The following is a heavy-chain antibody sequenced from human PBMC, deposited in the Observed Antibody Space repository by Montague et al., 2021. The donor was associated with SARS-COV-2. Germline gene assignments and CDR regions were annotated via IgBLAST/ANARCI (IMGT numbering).Heavy chain of an antibody. D-gene: IGHD6-13*01. Sequence: PALVKPTQTLTLTCTFSGFSLSTSGMCVSWIRQPPGKALEWLARIDWDDDKYYSTSLKTRLTISKDTSKNQVVLTMTNMDPVDTATYCCARTYVAAAGTSLDYWGQGTLVTVSS. CDR1: GFSLSTSGMC. CDR2: IDWDDDK. V-gene: IGHV2-70*11. J-gene: IGHJ4*02. CDR3: ARTYVAAAGTSLDY.